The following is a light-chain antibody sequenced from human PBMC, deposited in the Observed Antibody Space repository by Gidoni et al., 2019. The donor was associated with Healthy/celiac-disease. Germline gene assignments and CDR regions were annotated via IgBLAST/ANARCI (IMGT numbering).Light chain of an antibody. V-gene: IGKV3-11*01. CDR3: QQRSNWPPYT. CDR1: QSVSSY. Sequence: IVLTQSPATLSLSPGERATISCRASQSVSSYLAWYQQKPGQAPRLLIYDASNRATGIPARVSGSGSGTDFILTISSLEPEDFAVYYCQQRSNWPPYTFGQGTKLEIK. CDR2: DAS. J-gene: IGKJ2*01.